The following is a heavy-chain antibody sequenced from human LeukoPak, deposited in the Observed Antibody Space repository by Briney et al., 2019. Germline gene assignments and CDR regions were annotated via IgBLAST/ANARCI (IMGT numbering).Heavy chain of an antibody. V-gene: IGHV1-18*01. Sequence: ASVKVSCKASGYTFTSYGISWVRQAPGQGLEWMGWISAYNGNTNYAQKLQGRVTMTTDTSTSTAYMDLRSLRFDDTAVYYCARDVSGSYVTDAFDLWAKGQWSPSLQ. CDR2: ISAYNGNT. J-gene: IGHJ3*01. CDR3: ARDVSGSYVTDAFDL. D-gene: IGHD1-26*01. CDR1: GYTFTSYG.